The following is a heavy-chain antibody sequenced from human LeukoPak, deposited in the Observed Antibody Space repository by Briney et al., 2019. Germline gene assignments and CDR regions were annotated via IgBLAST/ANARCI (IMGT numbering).Heavy chain of an antibody. J-gene: IGHJ3*02. CDR3: ARDGGTYYYDSSGDLNAFDI. Sequence: ASVKVSCQASGYTFTSYGISWVRQAPGQGLEWMGWISAYNGNTNYAQKLQGRVTMTTDTSTSTAYMELRSLRSDDTAVYYCARDGGTYYYDSSGDLNAFDIWGQGTMVTVSS. CDR2: ISAYNGNT. CDR1: GYTFTSYG. V-gene: IGHV1-18*01. D-gene: IGHD3-22*01.